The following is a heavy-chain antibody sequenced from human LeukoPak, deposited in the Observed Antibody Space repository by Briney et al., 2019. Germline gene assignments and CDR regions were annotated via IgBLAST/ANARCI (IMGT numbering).Heavy chain of an antibody. Sequence: SVKVSCKASGGTFSSYAISWVRQAPGQGLEWMRGIIPIFGTANYAQKFQGRVTITADESTSTAYMELSSLRSEDTAVYYCASRILDYCSGGSCYSAFDYWGQGTLVTVSS. CDR1: GGTFSSYA. CDR2: IIPIFGTA. J-gene: IGHJ4*02. V-gene: IGHV1-69*13. D-gene: IGHD2-15*01. CDR3: ASRILDYCSGGSCYSAFDY.